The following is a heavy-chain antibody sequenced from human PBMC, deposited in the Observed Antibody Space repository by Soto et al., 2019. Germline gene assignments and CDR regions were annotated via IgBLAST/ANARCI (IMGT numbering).Heavy chain of an antibody. Sequence: QVQLQESGPGLVKPSQTLSLTCTVSGGSISSGGYYWSWIRQHPGKGLEWIGYIYYSGSTYYNPSLKCRVTISVDTSKNHFSLQLSSVTAADTSVYYCARDPPLKSYYYDSSGYVWGQGTLVTVSS. CDR1: GGSISSGGYY. J-gene: IGHJ4*02. CDR3: ARDPPLKSYYYDSSGYV. CDR2: IYYSGST. V-gene: IGHV4-31*03. D-gene: IGHD3-22*01.